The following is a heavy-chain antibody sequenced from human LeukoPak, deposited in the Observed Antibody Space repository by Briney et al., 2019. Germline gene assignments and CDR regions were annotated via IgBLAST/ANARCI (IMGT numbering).Heavy chain of an antibody. V-gene: IGHV4-59*12. J-gene: IGHJ6*02. CDR3: ARASSMDV. CDR1: GGSISSYY. CDR2: IYYSGST. Sequence: PSETLSLTCTVSGGSISSYYWSWIRQPPGKGLEWIGYIYYSGSTNYNPSLKSRVSMSVDMSKNQFSLKLSSVIAADTAVYYCARASSMDVWGQGTTVTVSS.